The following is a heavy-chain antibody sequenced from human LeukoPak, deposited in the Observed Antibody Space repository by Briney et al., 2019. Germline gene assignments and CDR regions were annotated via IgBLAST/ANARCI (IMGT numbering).Heavy chain of an antibody. CDR2: INHSGST. J-gene: IGHJ6*02. CDR1: GGSSSGYY. Sequence: SETLSLTCAVYGGSSSGYYWSWIRQPPGKGLEWIGEINHSGSTNYNPSLKSRVTISVDTSKNQFSLKLSSVTAADTAVYYCARFKGGYSYGYYYYYGMDVWGQGTTVTVSS. V-gene: IGHV4-34*01. CDR3: ARFKGGYSYGYYYYYGMDV. D-gene: IGHD5-18*01.